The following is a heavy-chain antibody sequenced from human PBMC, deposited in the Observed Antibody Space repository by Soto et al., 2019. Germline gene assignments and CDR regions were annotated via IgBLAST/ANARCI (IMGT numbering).Heavy chain of an antibody. D-gene: IGHD1-20*01. CDR2: IDTSSTYI. CDR1: GFTFSSFT. J-gene: IGHJ6*02. CDR3: ARETGSYNWNDGLMDV. Sequence: EVQLVESGGGLVKPGGSLRLSCAASGFTFSSFTMNWVRQAPGKGLEWVSSIDTSSTYIYYADSVTGRFTISRDNAKKSVYLQMNSLRAEDTAVYYCARETGSYNWNDGLMDVWCQGTTVTVSS. V-gene: IGHV3-21*01.